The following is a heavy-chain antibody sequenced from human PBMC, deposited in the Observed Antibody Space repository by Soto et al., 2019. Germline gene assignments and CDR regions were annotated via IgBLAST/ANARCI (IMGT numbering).Heavy chain of an antibody. D-gene: IGHD7-27*01. CDR2: INSVGNII. Sequence: PGGSLRLSXAASGFTFSGFEMNWVRQAPGKGLEWVSYINSVGNIIYYADSVKGRFTISRDNTKKSLFLQMNSLRAEDTAVHYCARDPGRSLYFDYWGQGTLVTVSS. CDR3: ARDPGRSLYFDY. CDR1: GFTFSGFE. J-gene: IGHJ4*02. V-gene: IGHV3-48*03.